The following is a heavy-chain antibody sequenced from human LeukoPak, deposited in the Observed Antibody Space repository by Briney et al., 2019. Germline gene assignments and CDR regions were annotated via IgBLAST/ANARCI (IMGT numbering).Heavy chain of an antibody. D-gene: IGHD1-14*01. CDR1: GYTFTSYY. J-gene: IGHJ2*01. CDR2: INPSGGST. CDR3: ATGLGNWYFDL. Sequence: ASVKVSCXASGYTFTSYYMHWVRQAPGQGLGWMGIINPSGGSTSYAQKFQGRVTMTRDTSTSTVYMELSSLRSEDTAVYYCATGLGNWYFDLWGRGTLVTVSS. V-gene: IGHV1-46*03.